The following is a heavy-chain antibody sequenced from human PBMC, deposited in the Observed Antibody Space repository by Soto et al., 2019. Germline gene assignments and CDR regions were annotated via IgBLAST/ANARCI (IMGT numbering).Heavy chain of an antibody. D-gene: IGHD2-15*01. CDR3: ATGSLGYCSGGSCSFFDY. J-gene: IGHJ4*02. CDR1: GYTLTELS. V-gene: IGHV1-24*01. Sequence: ASVKGSCKVSGYTLTELSMHWVRQAPGKGLEWMGGFDPEDGETIYAQKFQGRVTMTEDTSTDTAYMELSSLRSEDTAVYYCATGSLGYCSGGSCSFFDYWGQGTLVTVSS. CDR2: FDPEDGET.